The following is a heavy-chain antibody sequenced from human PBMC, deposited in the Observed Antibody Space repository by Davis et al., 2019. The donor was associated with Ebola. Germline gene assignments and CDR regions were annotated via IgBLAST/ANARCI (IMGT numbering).Heavy chain of an antibody. D-gene: IGHD3-9*01. CDR3: ARGTLLSSTSLYYYYGMDV. Sequence: GESLKISCAASGFTFSSYSMNWVRQAPGKGLEWVSSISSSSSYIYYADSVKGRFTISRDNAKNSLYLQMNSLRAEDTAVYYCARGTLLSSTSLYYYYGMDVWGQGTTVTVFS. CDR2: ISSSSSYI. V-gene: IGHV3-21*01. J-gene: IGHJ6*02. CDR1: GFTFSSYS.